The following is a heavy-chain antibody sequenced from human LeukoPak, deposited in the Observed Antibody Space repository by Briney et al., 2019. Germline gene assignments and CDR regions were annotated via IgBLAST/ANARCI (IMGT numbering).Heavy chain of an antibody. CDR3: AREAYSSSWYINYYYYYMDV. V-gene: IGHV3-53*01. J-gene: IGHJ6*03. CDR2: IYSGGST. D-gene: IGHD6-13*01. Sequence: GGSLRLSCAASGFTVSSNYMSWVRQAPGKGLEWVSVIYSGGSTYYADSVKGRFTISRDNSKNTLYLQMNSLRAEDTAVYYCAREAYSSSWYINYYYYYMDVWGKGTTVTVSS. CDR1: GFTVSSNY.